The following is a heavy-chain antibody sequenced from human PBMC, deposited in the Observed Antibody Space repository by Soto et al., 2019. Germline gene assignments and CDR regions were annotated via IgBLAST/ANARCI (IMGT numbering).Heavy chain of an antibody. J-gene: IGHJ5*02. D-gene: IGHD6-19*01. CDR2: INHSGST. CDR3: ARDSLGIAVLGTGRSKNNWFDP. CDR1: GGSFSGYY. Sequence: QVQLQQWGAGLLKPSETLSLTCAVYGGSFSGYYWSWIRQPPGKGLEWIGEINHSGSTNYNPSLKRRVTISIDTSNNQFSLKLGSVTAADTAIYYCARDSLGIAVLGTGRSKNNWFDPWGQGTLVTVSS. V-gene: IGHV4-34*01.